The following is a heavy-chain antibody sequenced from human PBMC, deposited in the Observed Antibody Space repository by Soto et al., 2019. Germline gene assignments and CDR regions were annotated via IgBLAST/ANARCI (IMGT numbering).Heavy chain of an antibody. Sequence: GGPLRVSGTVRGYPVSSYPMHWLHRVPGKGLEGVGIISFDGNSKYNADWLKGRIVISRDNSKDSLYLQMDTLRPDDTAIYYCARDTVTSLTPYQGFYYYGMDVWGEGTTVTVSS. V-gene: IGHV3-30*09. J-gene: IGHJ6*04. CDR3: ARDTVTSLTPYQGFYYYGMDV. CDR1: GYPVSSYP. D-gene: IGHD2-2*01. CDR2: ISFDGNSK.